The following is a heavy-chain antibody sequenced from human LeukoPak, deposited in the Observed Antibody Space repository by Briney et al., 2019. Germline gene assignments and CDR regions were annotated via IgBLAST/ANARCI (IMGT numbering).Heavy chain of an antibody. Sequence: GGSLRLSCAASGFTFSAYWMTWVRQAPGKGLEWVASIKEDGSKKYYMDSVKGRFTISRDNAQKSLYLEMNSLRVGDTAVYYCARAVTSTEGYWGQGTLVTVSS. CDR2: IKEDGSKK. CDR3: ARAVTSTEGY. J-gene: IGHJ4*02. V-gene: IGHV3-7*03. CDR1: GFTFSAYW.